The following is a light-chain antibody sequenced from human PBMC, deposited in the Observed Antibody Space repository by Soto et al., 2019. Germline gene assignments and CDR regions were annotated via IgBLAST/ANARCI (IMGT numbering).Light chain of an antibody. CDR3: DSYAVRSVV. CDR2: EVS. V-gene: IGLV2-8*01. CDR1: SSDIGGYNY. Sequence: QSVLTQPPSASGSPGQSVTISCTGTSSDIGGYNYISWYQHQPGKAPKLMIYEVSKRPSGVPDRFSASKSGNTASLTVSGLQAEDEADHYCDSYAVRSVVFAGGTQLTVL. J-gene: IGLJ2*01.